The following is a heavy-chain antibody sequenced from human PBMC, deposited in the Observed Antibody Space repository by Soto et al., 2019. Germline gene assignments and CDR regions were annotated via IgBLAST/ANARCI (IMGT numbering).Heavy chain of an antibody. CDR2: IIPIFGTA. V-gene: IGHV1-69*05. J-gene: IGHJ4*02. CDR1: GGTFSSYA. D-gene: IGHD2-21*02. Sequence: GASVNVSCKASGGTFSSYAISWVRQAPGQGLEWMGGIIPIFGTANYAQKFQERVTITRDMSTSTVYMELSSLRSEDTAVYYCAADRTYCGGDCYVDWGQGTLVTVSS. CDR3: AADRTYCGGDCYVD.